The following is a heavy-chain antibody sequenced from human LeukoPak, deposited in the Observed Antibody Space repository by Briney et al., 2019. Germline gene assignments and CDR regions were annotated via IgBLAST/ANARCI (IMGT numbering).Heavy chain of an antibody. D-gene: IGHD4-17*01. V-gene: IGHV4-59*01. J-gene: IGHJ4*02. CDR3: ARASPDYGDYAFDY. Sequence: PSETLSLTCTVSGGSISSYYWSWLRQPPGKGLEWIGYIYYSGSTNYNPSLKSRVTISVDTSKNQFSLKLSSVTAADTAVYYCARASPDYGDYAFDYWGQGTLVTVSS. CDR1: GGSISSYY. CDR2: IYYSGST.